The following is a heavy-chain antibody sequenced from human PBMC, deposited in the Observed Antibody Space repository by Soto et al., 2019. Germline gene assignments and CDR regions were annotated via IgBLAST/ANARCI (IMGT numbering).Heavy chain of an antibody. V-gene: IGHV3-23*01. Sequence: GGSLRLSCAASGFTFSSYAMSWVRQAPGKGLEWVSAISGSGGSTYYADSVKGRFTISRDNSKNTLYLQMNSLRAEDTAVYYCAKDIYKFMVRGPDAFDIWGQGTMVTVSS. D-gene: IGHD3-10*01. CDR2: ISGSGGST. CDR3: AKDIYKFMVRGPDAFDI. J-gene: IGHJ3*02. CDR1: GFTFSSYA.